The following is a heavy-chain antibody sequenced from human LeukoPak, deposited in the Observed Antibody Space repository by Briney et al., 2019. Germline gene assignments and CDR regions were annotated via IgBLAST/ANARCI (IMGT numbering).Heavy chain of an antibody. J-gene: IGHJ4*02. D-gene: IGHD6-13*01. Sequence: KPSETLSLTCTVSGGSISSYYWSWIRQPPGKGLEWIGYIYYSGSTNYNPSLKSRVTISVDTSKNQFSLKLSSVTAADTAVYYCARRSGYSSSPLDYWGQGTLLTVSS. CDR1: GGSISSYY. CDR3: ARRSGYSSSPLDY. V-gene: IGHV4-59*01. CDR2: IYYSGST.